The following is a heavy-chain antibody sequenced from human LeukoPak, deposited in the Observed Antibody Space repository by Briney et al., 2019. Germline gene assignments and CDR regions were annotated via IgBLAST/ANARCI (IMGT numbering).Heavy chain of an antibody. CDR3: ARDGKASWPLDY. J-gene: IGHJ4*02. CDR2: IWYDGSNK. D-gene: IGHD2-2*01. Sequence: GGSLRLSCAASGFTFSSYGMHWVRQAPGKGLEWVAVIWYDGSNKYYADSVKGRFTISRDNSKNTLYLQMNSLRAEDTAVYYCARDGKASWPLDYWGQGTLVTVSS. CDR1: GFTFSSYG. V-gene: IGHV3-33*01.